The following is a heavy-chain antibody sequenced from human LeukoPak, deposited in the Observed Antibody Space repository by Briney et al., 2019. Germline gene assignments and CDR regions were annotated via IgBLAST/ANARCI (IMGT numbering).Heavy chain of an antibody. CDR2: MNPNSGNT. Sequence: ASVKVSCKASGYTFTSYDINWVRQATGQGLEWMGWMNPNSGNTGYAQKFQGRVTMTRNTSISTAYMELSSLRSDDTAVYYCACRGYYYDSSGFHLNYWGQGTLVTVSS. J-gene: IGHJ4*02. CDR3: ACRGYYYDSSGFHLNY. V-gene: IGHV1-8*01. CDR1: GYTFTSYD. D-gene: IGHD3-22*01.